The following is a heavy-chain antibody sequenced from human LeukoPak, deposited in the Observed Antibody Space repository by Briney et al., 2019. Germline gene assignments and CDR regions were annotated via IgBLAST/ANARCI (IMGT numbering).Heavy chain of an antibody. CDR1: GFTFSSYS. D-gene: IGHD3-10*01. Sequence: GGSLRLSCAASGFTFSSYSMNWVRQAPGKGLEWVSSISSSSSYIYYPDSVKGRFTISRDNANKSLYLQMTSLRAEDTAVYYCARDPENYGPGSYADWGQGTLVTVSS. J-gene: IGHJ4*02. CDR3: ARDPENYGPGSYAD. CDR2: ISSSSSYI. V-gene: IGHV3-21*01.